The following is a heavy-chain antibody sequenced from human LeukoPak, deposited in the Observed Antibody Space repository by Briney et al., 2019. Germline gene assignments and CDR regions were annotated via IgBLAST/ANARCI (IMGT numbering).Heavy chain of an antibody. D-gene: IGHD2-2*01. J-gene: IGHJ6*02. V-gene: IGHV3-48*02. CDR3: ARTPGCSSTSCYPRKLDV. Sequence: GGSLRLSCAASGFTFSSYSMNWVRQAPGKGLEWVSYLCSSSSTIYYADSVKGRFTISRDNAKNSLYLQMNSLRDEDTAVYYCARTPGCSSTSCYPRKLDVWGQGTTVTVS. CDR2: LCSSSSTI. CDR1: GFTFSSYS.